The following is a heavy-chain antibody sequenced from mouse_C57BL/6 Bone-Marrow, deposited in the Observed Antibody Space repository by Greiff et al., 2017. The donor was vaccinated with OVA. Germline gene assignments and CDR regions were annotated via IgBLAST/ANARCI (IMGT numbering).Heavy chain of an antibody. CDR3: TRYYGNSFDY. Sequence: DVQLQESGPGLVKPSQTVFLTCTVTGISITTGNYRWSWNRQFPGNKLEWIGYLYYSGTITYNPSLTSRTTITRDTPKNQFFLEMNSLTAEDTATYYCTRYYGNSFDYWGQGTTLTVSS. CDR2: LYYSGTI. V-gene: IGHV3-5*01. D-gene: IGHD2-1*01. CDR1: GISITTGNYR. J-gene: IGHJ2*01.